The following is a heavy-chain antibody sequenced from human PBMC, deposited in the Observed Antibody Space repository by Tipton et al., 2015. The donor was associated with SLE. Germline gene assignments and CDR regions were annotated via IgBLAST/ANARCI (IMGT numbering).Heavy chain of an antibody. CDR2: ISWNSDYI. J-gene: IGHJ3*02. V-gene: IGHV3-9*01. CDR3: ARDLAWRSSRDAFDT. D-gene: IGHD6-13*01. Sequence: SLRLSCTASGFTFRDYAMHWVRQAPGKGLQWVSGISWNSDYIAYADSVEGRFTISRDNAKNSLYLQMDSLRAEDTAVYYCARDLAWRSSRDAFDTWGQGTMVTVSS. CDR1: GFTFRDYA.